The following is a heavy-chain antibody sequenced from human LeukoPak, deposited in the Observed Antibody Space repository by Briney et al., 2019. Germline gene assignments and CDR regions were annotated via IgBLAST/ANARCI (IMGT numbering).Heavy chain of an antibody. CDR2: IYYSGST. D-gene: IGHD3-10*01. J-gene: IGHJ5*02. CDR3: ARAYYYGSGSYYNESGYNWFDP. Sequence: SETLSLTCTVSGGSISSSSYYWSWIRQPPGKGLEWIGYIYYSGSTNYNPSLKSRVTISVDTSKNQFSLKLSSVTAADTAVYYCARAYYYGSGSYYNESGYNWFDPWGQGTLVTVSS. V-gene: IGHV4-61*01. CDR1: GGSISSSSYY.